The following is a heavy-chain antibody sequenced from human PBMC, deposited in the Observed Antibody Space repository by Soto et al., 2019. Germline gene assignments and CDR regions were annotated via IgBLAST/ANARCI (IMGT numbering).Heavy chain of an antibody. CDR3: AREGTEDYSLAY. D-gene: IGHD4-4*01. Sequence: LETLPLTSTVSGGTVRSGSYCWSWIRQPPGKGLEWIGYIYYSGSTNYNPSLKSRVTISVDTSKNQFSLKLSSVTAADTAVYYCAREGTEDYSLAYWGQGTLVTVSS. CDR1: GGTVRSGSYC. V-gene: IGHV4-61*01. CDR2: IYYSGST. J-gene: IGHJ4*02.